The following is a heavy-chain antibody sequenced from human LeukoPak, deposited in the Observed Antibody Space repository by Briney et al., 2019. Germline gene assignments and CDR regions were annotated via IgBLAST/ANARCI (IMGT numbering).Heavy chain of an antibody. CDR1: GGSIRSYY. J-gene: IGHJ4*02. CDR2: IYYSGST. CDR3: ASGSYYFDY. V-gene: IGHV4-59*08. D-gene: IGHD1-26*01. Sequence: PSETLSLTCTVSGGSIRSYYWSWIRQPPGKALEWIGYIYYSGSTKYNPSLESRATISVDTSKNQFSLKLSSVTAADTAAYYCASGSYYFDYWGQGTLVTVSS.